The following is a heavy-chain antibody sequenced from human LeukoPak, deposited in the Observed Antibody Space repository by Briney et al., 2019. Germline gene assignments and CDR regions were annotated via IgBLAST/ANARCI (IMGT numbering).Heavy chain of an antibody. Sequence: GGSLRLSCAASGFTFSSYGMSWVRQAPGKGLEWVSTISSSGGSTYYADSVKGRLTISRDNSKNTLYLQMNSLRAEDTAVYYCAKSITGTRYYFDYWGQGTLVTVSS. V-gene: IGHV3-23*01. CDR3: AKSITGTRYYFDY. D-gene: IGHD1-20*01. CDR2: ISSSGGST. J-gene: IGHJ4*02. CDR1: GFTFSSYG.